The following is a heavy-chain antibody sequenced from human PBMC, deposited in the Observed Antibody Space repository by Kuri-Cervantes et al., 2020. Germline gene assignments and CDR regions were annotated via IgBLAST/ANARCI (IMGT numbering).Heavy chain of an antibody. V-gene: IGHV3-30*03. D-gene: IGHD2-2*01. CDR1: GFTFSSYG. CDR3: ASIPAARGY. Sequence: GGSLRLSCAASGFTFSSYGMHWVRQAPGKGLEWVAVISYDGSNKYYADSVKGRFTISRDNSKNTLYLQMNSLRAEDTAVYYCASIPAARGYWGQGTLVTVSS. J-gene: IGHJ4*02. CDR2: ISYDGSNK.